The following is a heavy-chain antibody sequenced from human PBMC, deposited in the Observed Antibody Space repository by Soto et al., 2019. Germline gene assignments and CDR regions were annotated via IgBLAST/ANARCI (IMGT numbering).Heavy chain of an antibody. CDR1: GVTFSDSS. V-gene: IGHV3-48*02. CDR3: ARDKKWAFDY. J-gene: IGHJ4*02. D-gene: IGHD1-26*01. Sequence: GGSLRLSCAASGVTFSDSSMNWVRQAPGKGLEWVSYISGSSKTIYYADSVKGRFTISRDNAKNSVYLQMNSLRDEDTAVYYCARDKKWAFDYWGQGALVTVPQ. CDR2: ISGSSKTI.